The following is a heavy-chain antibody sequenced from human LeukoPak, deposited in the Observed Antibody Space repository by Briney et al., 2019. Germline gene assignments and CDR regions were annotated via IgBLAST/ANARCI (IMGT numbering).Heavy chain of an antibody. V-gene: IGHV1-24*01. CDR1: GYTLTELS. Sequence: ASVKVSCKVSGYTLTELSMHWVRQAPGKGLEWMGGFDPEDGETIYAQKFQGRVTMTEDTSTDTAYMELSSLRSEDTAVYYCATGRYCSSTSCYACYNWFDPWGQGTLVTVSS. D-gene: IGHD2-2*01. J-gene: IGHJ5*02. CDR3: ATGRYCSSTSCYACYNWFDP. CDR2: FDPEDGET.